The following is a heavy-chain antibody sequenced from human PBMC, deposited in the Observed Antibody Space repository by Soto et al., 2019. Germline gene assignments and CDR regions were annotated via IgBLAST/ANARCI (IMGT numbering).Heavy chain of an antibody. CDR3: TTTTGRLEPPPNDF. CDR1: GFTFSHAW. CDR2: IKSDAYGGAI. V-gene: IGHV3-15*01. Sequence: EVQLVESGGGLVKPGGSLRLSCAGSGFTFSHAWMSWVRRAPGKGLEWVGRIKSDAYGGAIDYAAPVKGRFTISRDDSQNTLFLQMNNLRAEDTAVYSFTTTTGRLEPPPNDFWGQGTPVIVSS. D-gene: IGHD4-4*01. J-gene: IGHJ4*02.